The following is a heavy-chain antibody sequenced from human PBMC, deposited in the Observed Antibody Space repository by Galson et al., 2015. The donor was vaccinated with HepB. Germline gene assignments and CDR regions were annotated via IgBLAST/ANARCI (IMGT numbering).Heavy chain of an antibody. CDR1: GFTFSSYG. D-gene: IGHD3-10*01. CDR3: AKVGIYYGSGSYYTSWGFDY. V-gene: IGHV3-30*02. J-gene: IGHJ4*02. CDR2: IRYDGSNK. Sequence: SLRLSCAASGFTFSSYGMHWVRQAPGKGLEWVAFIRYDGSNKYYADSVKGRFTISRDNSKNTLYLQMNSLRAEDTAVYYCAKVGIYYGSGSYYTSWGFDYWGQGTLVTVSS.